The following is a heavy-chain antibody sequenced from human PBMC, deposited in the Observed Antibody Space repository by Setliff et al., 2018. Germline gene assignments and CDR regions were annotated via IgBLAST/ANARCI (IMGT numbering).Heavy chain of an antibody. Sequence: PSETLSLTCTVSGGSITNHYWGWIRQAPGKGLEWIGSISYSGNTNYNPSFKSRVTISIDTSKNQFSLKVNSVTAADTAVYFCARVLVLGYNWFDPWGQGTLVTVSS. CDR1: GGSITNHY. J-gene: IGHJ5*02. CDR2: ISYSGNT. CDR3: ARVLVLGYNWFDP. V-gene: IGHV4-39*01. D-gene: IGHD3-10*01.